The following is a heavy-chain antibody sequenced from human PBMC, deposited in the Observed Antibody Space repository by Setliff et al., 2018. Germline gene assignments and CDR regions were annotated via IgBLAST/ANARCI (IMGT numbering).Heavy chain of an antibody. J-gene: IGHJ4*02. CDR1: GFRFTSHW. CDR3: ARRADGYNDFFDS. Sequence: GESLKISCQGSGFRFTSHWIVWVRQMPGKGLEWMGLIWPGDSDTKYSPSFQGRVTISADKSINTAYLEWSSLQASDTAMYYCARRADGYNDFFDSWGQGTLVTVSS. D-gene: IGHD6-25*01. V-gene: IGHV5-51*01. CDR2: IWPGDSDT.